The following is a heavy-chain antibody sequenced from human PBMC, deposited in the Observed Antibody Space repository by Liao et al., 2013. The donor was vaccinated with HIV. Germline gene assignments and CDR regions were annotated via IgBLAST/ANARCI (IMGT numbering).Heavy chain of an antibody. CDR2: IYYIGST. V-gene: IGHV4-39*07. J-gene: IGHJ4*02. Sequence: QLQLQEAGPGLVKPSETLSLTCSVSSGSITSSSHYWGWIRQPPGKGLEWIGSIYYIGSTYHNPSLKSRVTILADTSKNQFFLNLNSVTAADTAVYYCARATRDYYDTTGYYYVFDYWGQGTLVTVSS. CDR3: ARATRDYYDTTGYYYVFDY. D-gene: IGHD3-22*01. CDR1: SGSITSSSHY.